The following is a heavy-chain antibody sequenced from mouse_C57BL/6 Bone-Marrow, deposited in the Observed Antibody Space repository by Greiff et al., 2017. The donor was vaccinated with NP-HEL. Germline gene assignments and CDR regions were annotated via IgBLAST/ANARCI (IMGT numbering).Heavy chain of an antibody. V-gene: IGHV1-55*01. D-gene: IGHD2-2*01. J-gene: IGHJ3*01. CDR3: ARGYGYDPAWFAY. CDR2: IYPGSGST. CDR1: GYTFTSYW. Sequence: QVQLKQSGAELVKPGASVKMSCKASGYTFTSYWITWVKQRPGQGLEWIGDIYPGSGSTNYNEKFKSKATLTVDTSSSTAYMQLSSLTSEDSAVYYCARGYGYDPAWFAYWGQGTLVTVSA.